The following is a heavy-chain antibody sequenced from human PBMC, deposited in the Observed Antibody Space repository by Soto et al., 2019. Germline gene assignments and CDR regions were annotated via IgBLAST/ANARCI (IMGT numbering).Heavy chain of an antibody. CDR2: IYHSGST. Sequence: PSETLSLTCAVSGGSISSSNWWSWVRQPPGKGLEWIGEIYHSGSTNYNPSLKSRFPISVDKSKLPSSLKLSSVSAADTAMYYCAHADDANAYWGQGTLVTVSS. V-gene: IGHV4-4*02. CDR1: GGSISSSNW. J-gene: IGHJ4*02. D-gene: IGHD1-1*01. CDR3: AHADDANAY.